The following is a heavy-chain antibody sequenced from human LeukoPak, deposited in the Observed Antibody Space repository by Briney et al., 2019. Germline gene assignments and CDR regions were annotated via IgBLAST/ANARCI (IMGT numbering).Heavy chain of an antibody. CDR3: ARGIGSSWSS. J-gene: IGHJ5*02. D-gene: IGHD6-13*01. Sequence: SETLSLTCTVSGGSISSYYWSWIRQPPGKGLEWIGYIYYSGSTNYNPSLKSRVTISVDTSKNQFSLKLSSVTAADTAVYYCARGIGSSWSSWGQGTLVTVSS. CDR2: IYYSGST. CDR1: GGSISSYY. V-gene: IGHV4-59*01.